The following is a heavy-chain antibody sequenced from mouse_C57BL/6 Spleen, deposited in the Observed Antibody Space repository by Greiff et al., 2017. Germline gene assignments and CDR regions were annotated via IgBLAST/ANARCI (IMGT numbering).Heavy chain of an antibody. Sequence: QVQLQQSGAELVKPGASVKLSCKASGYTFTSYWMHWVKQRPGQGLEWIGMIHPNSGSTNYNEKFKSKATLTVDKSSSTAYMQLSSLTSEDSAVYYCARIYSNYPYFDYWGQGTTLTVSS. J-gene: IGHJ2*01. V-gene: IGHV1-64*01. D-gene: IGHD2-5*01. CDR1: GYTFTSYW. CDR3: ARIYSNYPYFDY. CDR2: IHPNSGST.